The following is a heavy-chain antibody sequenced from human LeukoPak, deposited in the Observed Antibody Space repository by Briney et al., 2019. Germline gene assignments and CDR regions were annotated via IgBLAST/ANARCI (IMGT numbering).Heavy chain of an antibody. V-gene: IGHV3-48*02. CDR1: GFTFSTYT. J-gene: IGHJ6*02. CDR3: AGAMVRAYGMDV. Sequence: GGSLRLSCAPSGFTFSTYTMNWVRQAPGKGLGWVSSISSSSNTIYYADSVNGRFTISRDNAKNSLYLQMNSLRDEDTAVYYCAGAMVRAYGMDVWGQGTTVTVSS. CDR2: ISSSSNTI. D-gene: IGHD3-10*01.